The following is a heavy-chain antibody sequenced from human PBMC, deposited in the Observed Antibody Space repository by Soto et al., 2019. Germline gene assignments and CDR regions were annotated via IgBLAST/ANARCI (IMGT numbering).Heavy chain of an antibody. CDR3: AYSSTPFDS. CDR1: GFTFSSYA. J-gene: IGHJ4*02. V-gene: IGHV3-23*01. Sequence: EVQLLESGGGLVQPGGSLRLSCAASGFTFSSYAMSWVRQAPGKGLEWVSAISGSGGSTYYADSVKGRFTISRDNSKNTLYMQMYSLRAEDRAVYYCAYSSTPFDSWGQGTLVTVSS. CDR2: ISGSGGST. D-gene: IGHD6-13*01.